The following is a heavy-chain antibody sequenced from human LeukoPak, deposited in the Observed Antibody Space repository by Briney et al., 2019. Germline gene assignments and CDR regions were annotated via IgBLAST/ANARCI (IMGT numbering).Heavy chain of an antibody. J-gene: IGHJ6*04. CDR1: GFTFSSYD. Sequence: PGGSLRLSWAASGFTFSSYDRHWVRQAPGKVLEWVSAIGTAGDPYYLGSVKGRFTISRENAKNSLYLQMNSLRAGDTAVYYCARGSLGAVADPYYYYYGMDVWGKGTTVTVSS. CDR3: ARGSLGAVADPYYYYYGMDV. D-gene: IGHD6-19*01. CDR2: IGTAGDP. V-gene: IGHV3-13*05.